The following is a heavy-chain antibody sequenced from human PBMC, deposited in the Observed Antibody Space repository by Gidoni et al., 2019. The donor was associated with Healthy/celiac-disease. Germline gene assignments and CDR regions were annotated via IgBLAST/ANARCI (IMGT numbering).Heavy chain of an antibody. V-gene: IGHV3-9*01. CDR1: GFTFDDSA. CDR2: ISWNSGSI. D-gene: IGHD2-8*01. J-gene: IGHJ6*02. Sequence: EVQLVESGGGLVQPGRSLRLSCAASGFTFDDSALHWVRQAPGKGLEWVSGISWNSGSIGYADSVKGRFTISRDNAKNSLYLQMNSLRAEDTALYYCARIRSYCTNGVCYPDYYYYGMDVWGQGTTVTVSS. CDR3: ARIRSYCTNGVCYPDYYYYGMDV.